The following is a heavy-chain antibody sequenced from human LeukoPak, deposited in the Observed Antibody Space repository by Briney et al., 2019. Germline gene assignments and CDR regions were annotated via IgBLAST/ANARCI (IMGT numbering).Heavy chain of an antibody. CDR1: GGSFSGYY. J-gene: IGHJ4*02. D-gene: IGHD3-22*01. CDR2: IYYSGST. CDR3: ASGHYDSSGYVDDY. V-gene: IGHV4-59*01. Sequence: SETLSLTCAVYGGSFSGYYRSWIRQPPGKGLEWIGYIYYSGSTNYNPSLKSRVTISVDTSKNQFSLKLSSVTAADTAVYYCASGHYDSSGYVDDYWGQGTLVTVSS.